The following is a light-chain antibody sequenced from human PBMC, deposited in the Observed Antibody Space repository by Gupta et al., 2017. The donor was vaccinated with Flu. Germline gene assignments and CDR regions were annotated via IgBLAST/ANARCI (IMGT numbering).Light chain of an antibody. CDR2: TTS. CDR3: QQTYSDLT. Sequence: ISMTQFPSSLSASVGDRVTITCRASHNVNNYLNWYHQRPGEAPRLLIYTTSNLHSGVPSRFSGSSSGTDFTLTINSVQPEDFGTDVCQQTYSDLTCGPGTKVEI. V-gene: IGKV1-39*01. J-gene: IGKJ3*01. CDR1: HNVNNY.